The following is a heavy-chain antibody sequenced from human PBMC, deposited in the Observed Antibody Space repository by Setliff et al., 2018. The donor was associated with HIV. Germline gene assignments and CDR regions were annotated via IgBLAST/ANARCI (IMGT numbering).Heavy chain of an antibody. D-gene: IGHD3-22*01. CDR2: ISYDGSNK. Sequence: LSLTCAVSGGSISSDNWWTWVRQAPGKGLEWVAVISYDGSNKYYADSVKGRFTISRDNSKNTLYLQMNSLRVEDTAVYYCARETMYDSRGYLSHYFDYWGQGTPVTVSS. J-gene: IGHJ4*02. CDR3: ARETMYDSRGYLSHYFDY. CDR1: GGSISSDN. V-gene: IGHV3-30-3*01.